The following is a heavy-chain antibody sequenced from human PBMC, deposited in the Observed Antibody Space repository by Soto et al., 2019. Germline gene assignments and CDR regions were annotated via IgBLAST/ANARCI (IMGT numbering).Heavy chain of an antibody. V-gene: IGHV4-31*03. J-gene: IGHJ6*02. Sequence: PSETLSLTCTVSGGSISSGGYYWSWIRQHPGKGLEWIGYIYYSGSTYYNPSLKSRVTISVDTSKNQFSLKLSSVTAADTAVYYCASRYNWNDNYYYYGMDVWGQGTTVTVSS. CDR2: IYYSGST. D-gene: IGHD1-1*01. CDR3: ASRYNWNDNYYYYGMDV. CDR1: GGSISSGGYY.